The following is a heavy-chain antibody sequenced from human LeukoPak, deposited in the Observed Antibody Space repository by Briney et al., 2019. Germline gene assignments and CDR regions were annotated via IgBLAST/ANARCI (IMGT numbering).Heavy chain of an antibody. CDR2: INSDGGGT. J-gene: IGHJ3*01. CDR1: GFTFSTSW. CDR3: ARPYVSTRNVFAA. Sequence: PGGSLRLSCAASGFTFSTSWMHWVRQAPGKGLVWVSRINSDGGGTNYADSVKGRFTISRDNARHTLYLQMNSLRAEDTAVYYCARPYVSTRNVFAAWGQGTVVTVSS. V-gene: IGHV3-74*01. D-gene: IGHD2-8*01.